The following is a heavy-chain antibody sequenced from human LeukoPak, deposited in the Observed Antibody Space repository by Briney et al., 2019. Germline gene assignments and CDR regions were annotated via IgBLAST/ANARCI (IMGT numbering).Heavy chain of an antibody. CDR2: ISYDGSNE. D-gene: IGHD6-19*01. CDR3: ARDPIGSGWYLFDY. V-gene: IGHV3-30-3*01. Sequence: PGGSLRLSCAASGFTFSSYAMHWVRQAPGKGLEWVAVISYDGSNEYYADSVKGRFTISRDNSKNTLYLQMNSLRAEDTAVYYCARDPIGSGWYLFDYWGQGTLVTVSS. CDR1: GFTFSSYA. J-gene: IGHJ4*02.